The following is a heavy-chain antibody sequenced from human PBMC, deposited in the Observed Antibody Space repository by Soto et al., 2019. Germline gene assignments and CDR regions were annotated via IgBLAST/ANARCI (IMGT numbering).Heavy chain of an antibody. CDR2: MNPNSGNT. D-gene: IGHD3-22*01. J-gene: IGHJ3*02. CDR3: ARDPVGNYYDSSGYSPQHAFDI. V-gene: IGHV1-8*02. Sequence: ASVKVSCKASGGTFSSYTINWVRQATGQGLEWMGWMNPNSGNTGYAQKFQGRVTMTRNTSISTAYMELSSLRSDDTAVYYCARDPVGNYYDSSGYSPQHAFDIWGQGTMVTVSS. CDR1: GGTFSSYT.